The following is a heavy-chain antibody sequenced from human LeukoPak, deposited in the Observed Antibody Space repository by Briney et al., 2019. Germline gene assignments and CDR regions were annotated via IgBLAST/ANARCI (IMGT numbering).Heavy chain of an antibody. J-gene: IGHJ5*02. CDR1: GYSFTSYY. CDR3: ARAQEDWFDR. V-gene: IGHV1-46*01. Sequence: PVASVKVSCKASGYSFTSYYMHWVRQAPGQGLEWMGIINPSGGSRSYAQKFQGRVTMTRDMSTSTVYMEVSSLRTEDTAVYYCARAQEDWFDRWGEGTLVTVYS. CDR2: INPSGGSR.